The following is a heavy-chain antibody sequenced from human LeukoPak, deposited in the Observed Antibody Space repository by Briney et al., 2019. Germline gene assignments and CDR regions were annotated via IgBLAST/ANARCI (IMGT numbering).Heavy chain of an antibody. J-gene: IGHJ4*02. D-gene: IGHD2-2*01. CDR2: INPNSGGT. V-gene: IGHV1-2*02. CDR1: GYTFTGYY. CDR3: AREMVVVVPAAMIRVEWLDY. Sequence: ASVTVSCKASGYTFTGYYLHWVRQAPGQGLEWMGWINPNSGGTNYAQKFQGRVTMTRDTSISTAYMELSRLRSDDTAVYYCAREMVVVVPAAMIRVEWLDYWGQGTLVTVSS.